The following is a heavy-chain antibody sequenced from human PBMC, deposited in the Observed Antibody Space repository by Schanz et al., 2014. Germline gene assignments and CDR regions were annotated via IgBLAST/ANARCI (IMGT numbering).Heavy chain of an antibody. CDR1: GFAFRSYA. J-gene: IGHJ6*03. D-gene: IGHD3-10*01. V-gene: IGHV3-30-3*01. Sequence: MQLLESGGGLAQPGGSLRLSCAASGFAFRSYAMHWVRQAPGKGLEWAALISHDGNNKHYVDSVEGRFTISRDNSKSMLFLEMSSLRVEDTAVYYCVREENYPSFLGYYYYMDVWGKGTSVTVSS. CDR2: ISHDGNNK. CDR3: VREENYPSFLGYYYYMDV.